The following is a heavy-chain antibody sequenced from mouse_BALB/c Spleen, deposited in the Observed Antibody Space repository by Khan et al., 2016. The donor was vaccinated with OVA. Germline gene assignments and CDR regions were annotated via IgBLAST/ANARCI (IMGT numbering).Heavy chain of an antibody. V-gene: IGHV3-2*02. D-gene: IGHD4-1*01. CDR3: AMGRTY. CDR2: ISYSGRT. CDR1: CYSITSDYA. Sequence: EVQLQESGPGLVKPSQSLSLTCTVTCYSITSDYAWNWIRQFPGNKLEWMGYISYSGRTSYNPSLKSRISVTRDTSKNQFFLQLNSVTTEDTATYYCAMGRTYWGQGTLVTVSA. J-gene: IGHJ3*01.